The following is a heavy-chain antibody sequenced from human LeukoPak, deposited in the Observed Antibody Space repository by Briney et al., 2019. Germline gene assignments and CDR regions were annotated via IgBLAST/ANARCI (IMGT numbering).Heavy chain of an antibody. D-gene: IGHD1-1*01. CDR3: AKDTGWKEYYYYYMHV. CDR2: ISGDGDST. CDR1: GFTFDDYA. J-gene: IGHJ6*03. V-gene: IGHV3-43*02. Sequence: GGSLRLSCAAFGFTFDDYAMHWVRQTPGKGLEWVSLISGDGDSTYYADSVKGRFTISRDNSKNSLYLQMNSLRTEDTALYYCAKDTGWKEYYYYYMHVWGKGTTVTVSS.